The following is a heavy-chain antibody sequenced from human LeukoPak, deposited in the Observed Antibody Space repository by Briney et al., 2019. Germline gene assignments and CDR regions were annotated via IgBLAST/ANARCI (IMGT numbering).Heavy chain of an antibody. J-gene: IGHJ4*02. CDR1: GFTFSSYS. CDR2: ISSSSSTI. V-gene: IGHV3-48*01. Sequence: GGSPRLSCAASGFTFSSYSMNWVRQAPGKGLEWVSYISSSSSTIYYADSVKGRFTISRDNAKNSLYLQMNSLRAEDTAVYYCARDFFGRDGYKRFDYWGQGTLVTVSS. D-gene: IGHD5-24*01. CDR3: ARDFFGRDGYKRFDY.